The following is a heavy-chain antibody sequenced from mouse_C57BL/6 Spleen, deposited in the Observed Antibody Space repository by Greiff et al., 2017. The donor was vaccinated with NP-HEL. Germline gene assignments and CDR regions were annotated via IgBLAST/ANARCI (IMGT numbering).Heavy chain of an antibody. V-gene: IGHV1-18*01. Sequence: VQLQQSGPELVKPGASVKIPCKASGYTFTDYNMDWVKQSHGKSLEWIGDINPNNGGTIYNQKFKGKATLTVDKSSSTAYMELRSLTSEDTAVYYCARRILGYWYFDVWGTGTTVTVSS. D-gene: IGHD4-1*01. CDR1: GYTFTDYN. CDR2: INPNNGGT. J-gene: IGHJ1*03. CDR3: ARRILGYWYFDV.